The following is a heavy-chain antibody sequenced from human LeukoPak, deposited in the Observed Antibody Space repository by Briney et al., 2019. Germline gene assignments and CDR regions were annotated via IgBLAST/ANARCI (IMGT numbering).Heavy chain of an antibody. CDR3: ARLPPYDILTGPYGMDV. V-gene: IGHV1-69*01. J-gene: IGHJ6*04. D-gene: IGHD3-9*01. Sequence: GSSMKVSCKASGGTFSSSAISWVRQAPGQGLEWMGGIIPIFGTANYAQKFQGRVTITADESTSTAYMELSSLRSEDTAVYYCARLPPYDILTGPYGMDVWGKGTTVTVSS. CDR2: IIPIFGTA. CDR1: GGTFSSSA.